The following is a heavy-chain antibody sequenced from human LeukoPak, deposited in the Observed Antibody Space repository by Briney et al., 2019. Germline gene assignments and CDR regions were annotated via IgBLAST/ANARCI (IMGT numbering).Heavy chain of an antibody. CDR1: GFTFSSYS. CDR3: ARDGEMGRDFDY. Sequence: GGSLRLSCGASGFTFSSYSMNWVRQAPGKGLEWVSSISSSSSYIYYADSVEGRFTISRDNAKNSLYLQMNSLRAEDTAVYYCARDGEMGRDFDYWGQGTLVTVSS. CDR2: ISSSSSYI. V-gene: IGHV3-21*01. D-gene: IGHD5-24*01. J-gene: IGHJ4*02.